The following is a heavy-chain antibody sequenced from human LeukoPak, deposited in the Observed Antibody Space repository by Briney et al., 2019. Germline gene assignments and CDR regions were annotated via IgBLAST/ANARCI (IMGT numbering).Heavy chain of an antibody. CDR2: IYYTGST. CDR3: AGDCSSTSCNLPVDY. Sequence: PSETLSLTCTVSGGSISSGGYYWNWIRQHPGMGLEWIGYIYYTGSTDYNPSLKSRVTISVDTSKNQFSLKLSSVTVADTAVYYCAGDCSSTSCNLPVDYWGQGTLVTVSS. D-gene: IGHD2-2*01. CDR1: GGSISSGGYY. V-gene: IGHV4-31*03. J-gene: IGHJ4*02.